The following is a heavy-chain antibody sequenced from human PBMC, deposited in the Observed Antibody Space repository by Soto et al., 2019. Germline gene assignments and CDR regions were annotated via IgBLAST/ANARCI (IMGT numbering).Heavy chain of an antibody. J-gene: IGHJ4*02. CDR1: GGSIRSGGYY. CDR2: IFDSGTT. CDR3: ASQASGWYPDS. Sequence: QVQLQESGPGLVKPSQTLSLTCTVSGGSIRSGGYYWSWLRQHPGKGLEWIGYIFDSGTTYYNPSLKSRVTISVDPSKSQFSLMLTSVTGTDTAVYSCASQASGWYPDSWGQGTLVTVSS. D-gene: IGHD6-19*01. V-gene: IGHV4-31*03.